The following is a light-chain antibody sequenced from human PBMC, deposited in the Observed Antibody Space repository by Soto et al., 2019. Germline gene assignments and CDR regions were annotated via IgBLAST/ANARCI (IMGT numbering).Light chain of an antibody. Sequence: DAVLTQSPLSLPVTLGQPASIFCRSSQGLVHSDGNTSLNWFQQRPGQSPRRLIYMVSNRDSGVPDRFSGSGSGTDFTLKINRVEAEDVGVYYCMQNVHWPHTFGHGTKLEIK. CDR1: QGLVHSDGNTS. V-gene: IGKV2-30*02. CDR2: MVS. CDR3: MQNVHWPHT. J-gene: IGKJ2*01.